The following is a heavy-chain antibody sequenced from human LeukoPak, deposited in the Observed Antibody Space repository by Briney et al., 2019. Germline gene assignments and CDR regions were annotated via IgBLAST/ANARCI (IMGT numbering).Heavy chain of an antibody. CDR3: ARDGPDRAAWFDP. CDR1: GYTFSSYG. V-gene: IGHV1-18*01. J-gene: IGHJ5*02. CDR2: ISDYNGNT. Sequence: GASVKVSCKASGYTFSSYGISWVQQAPGQGLEWMGWISDYNGNTNYAQKVQGRVTMTTDPFTSTAYMELRSLRSDDTAVYYCARDGPDRAAWFDPWGQGTLVTVSS. D-gene: IGHD3-22*01.